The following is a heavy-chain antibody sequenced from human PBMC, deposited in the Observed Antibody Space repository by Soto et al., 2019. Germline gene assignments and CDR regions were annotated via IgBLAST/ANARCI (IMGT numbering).Heavy chain of an antibody. CDR3: ADRKSPGGFDI. CDR1: GFSLTTRGAG. D-gene: IGHD2-15*01. CDR2: IYWDDDK. Sequence: GSGPTLVNPTQTLTLTCTFSGFSLTTRGAGVRWIRQPPGKALEWLALIYWDDDKRYRPSLKSSLNVTKDTSKKQVVLTLTNLDPVDTGTYYCADRKSPGGFDIWGQGTMVTVSS. J-gene: IGHJ3*02. V-gene: IGHV2-5*02.